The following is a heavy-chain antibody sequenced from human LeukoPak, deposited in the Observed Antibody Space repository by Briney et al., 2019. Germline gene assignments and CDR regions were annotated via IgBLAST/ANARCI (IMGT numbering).Heavy chain of an antibody. D-gene: IGHD1-26*01. CDR2: ISSSGSTI. V-gene: IGHV3-11*04. CDR1: GFTFSDYY. J-gene: IGHJ4*02. CDR3: ARVREWELPAPFDY. Sequence: GGSLRLSCAASGFTFSDYYMSWIRQAPGKGLEWVSYISSSGSTIYYADSVKGRFTISRDNAKNSLYLQMNSLGAEDTAVYYCARVREWELPAPFDYWGQGTLVTVSS.